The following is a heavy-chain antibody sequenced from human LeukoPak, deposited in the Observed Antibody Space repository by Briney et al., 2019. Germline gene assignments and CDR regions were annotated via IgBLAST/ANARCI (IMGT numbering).Heavy chain of an antibody. D-gene: IGHD6-13*01. J-gene: IGHJ4*02. CDR1: GYTLTTYG. Sequence: ASVKVSCMASGYTLTTYGSSWVRQTPGQGRGCVGWISAYKGNKNYAQNLQGRLTMITDTSTSTPYMEQRSLRSDGTAVCFCVRADTRDPGIADYWGQGTLVTVSS. CDR2: ISAYKGNK. V-gene: IGHV1-18*01. CDR3: VRADTRDPGIADY.